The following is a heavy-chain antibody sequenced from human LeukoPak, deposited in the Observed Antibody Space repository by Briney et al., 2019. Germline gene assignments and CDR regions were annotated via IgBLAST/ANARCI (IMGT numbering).Heavy chain of an antibody. D-gene: IGHD3-9*01. J-gene: IGHJ4*02. V-gene: IGHV3-11*01. CDR2: ISSSGSAI. Sequence: GGSLRLSCAASGFTFSDYYMSWIRQAPGKGLEWVSYISSSGSAIYYADSVKGRFTISRDNAKNSLYLQMNSLRAEDTAVYYCAKEKLRRYLDYWGQGTLVTVSS. CDR3: AKEKLRRYLDY. CDR1: GFTFSDYY.